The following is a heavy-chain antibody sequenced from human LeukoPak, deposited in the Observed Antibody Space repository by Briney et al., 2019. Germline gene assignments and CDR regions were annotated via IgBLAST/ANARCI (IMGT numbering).Heavy chain of an antibody. CDR1: GFTFSSYS. J-gene: IGHJ4*02. CDR3: ARDSFSYYDLWSGYSEIDY. CDR2: ISSSSSYI. D-gene: IGHD3-3*01. Sequence: GGSLRLSCAASGFTFSSYSMNWVRQAPGKGLEWVSSISSSSSYIYYADSVKGRFTISRDNAKNSLYLQMNSLRAEDTAVYYCARDSFSYYDLWSGYSEIDYWGQGTLVTVSS. V-gene: IGHV3-21*01.